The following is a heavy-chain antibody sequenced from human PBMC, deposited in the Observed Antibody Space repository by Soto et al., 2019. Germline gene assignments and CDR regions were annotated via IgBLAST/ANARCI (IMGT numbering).Heavy chain of an antibody. CDR1: GFTFSSYW. Sequence: GGSLRLSCAASGFTFSSYWMHWVRQAPGKGLVWVSRINSDGSSTSYADSVKGRFTISRDNAKNTLYLQMNSLRAEDAVVYYCAGQKIGRGGYVPIEDAFDIWGQGTMVTVSS. V-gene: IGHV3-74*01. CDR3: AGQKIGRGGYVPIEDAFDI. CDR2: INSDGSST. J-gene: IGHJ3*02. D-gene: IGHD5-12*01.